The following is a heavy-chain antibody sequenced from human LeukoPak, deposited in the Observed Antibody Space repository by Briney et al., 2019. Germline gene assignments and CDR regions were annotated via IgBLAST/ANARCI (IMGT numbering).Heavy chain of an antibody. J-gene: IGHJ4*02. CDR2: INHSGST. D-gene: IGHD5-18*01. V-gene: IGHV4-34*01. CDR3: VMRGYSYGPIDY. CDR1: GGSFSGYY. Sequence: SETLSLTCAVYGGSFSGYYWSWIRQPPGKGLEWIGEINHSGSTNYNPSLKSRVTISVDTSKNQFSLKLSSVTAADTAVYYCVMRGYSYGPIDYWGQGTLVTVSS.